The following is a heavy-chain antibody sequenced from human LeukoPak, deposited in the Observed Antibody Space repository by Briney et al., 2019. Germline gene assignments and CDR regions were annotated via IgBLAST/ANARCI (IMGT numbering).Heavy chain of an antibody. D-gene: IGHD1-26*01. J-gene: IGHJ4*02. CDR2: ISSSSSYI. V-gene: IGHV3-21*01. Sequence: GGSLRLSCAASGFTFISYSMNWLRQAPGKGLEWVSSISSSSSYIYYPDSVKGRFTISRDNAKNSLYLQMNSLRAEDTAVYYCASHGRLVGATTDFDYWGQGTLVTVSS. CDR3: ASHGRLVGATTDFDY. CDR1: GFTFISYS.